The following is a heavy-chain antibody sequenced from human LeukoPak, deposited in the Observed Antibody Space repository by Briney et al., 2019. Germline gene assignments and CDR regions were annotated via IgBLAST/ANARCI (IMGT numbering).Heavy chain of an antibody. CDR1: GDSITNSNLY. CDR3: AGRGIVTGYFDF. J-gene: IGHJ4*02. V-gene: IGHV4-39*01. Sequence: SEPLSLTCTVSGDSITNSNLYWGWIRQSPGKGLEWHGSIFHSGSTNYNPSLKSRVTISVDTSKNQFYLTVGSVTAAETALYYCAGRGIVTGYFDFWGRGTLVTVSS. D-gene: IGHD3-9*01. CDR2: IFHSGST.